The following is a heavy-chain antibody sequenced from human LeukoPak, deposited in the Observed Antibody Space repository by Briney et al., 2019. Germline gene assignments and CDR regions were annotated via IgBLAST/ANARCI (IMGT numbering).Heavy chain of an antibody. Sequence: GGSLRLSCAASGFTVRSSYMSWVRQAPGKGLEWVSVIYSGGSTYYADSVKGRFTISRDNAKNSLYLQMNSLRAEDTAVYYCARTRGWLVLGYYFDYWGQGTLVTVSS. V-gene: IGHV3-66*01. CDR3: ARTRGWLVLGYYFDY. CDR2: IYSGGST. D-gene: IGHD6-19*01. CDR1: GFTVRSSY. J-gene: IGHJ4*02.